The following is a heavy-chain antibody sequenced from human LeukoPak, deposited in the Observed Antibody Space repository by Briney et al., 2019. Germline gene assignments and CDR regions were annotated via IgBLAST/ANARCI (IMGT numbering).Heavy chain of an antibody. CDR1: GFPFSSYW. Sequence: GGSLRLSCVASGFPFSSYWMTWVRQAPGKGLEWVANIKQDGSKKSYVDSVKGRFTISRDNAKNSLYLQMNSLRAEDTAVYYCARQLSSSSSAFDIWGQGTMVTVSS. CDR3: ARQLSSSSSAFDI. J-gene: IGHJ3*02. CDR2: IKQDGSKK. V-gene: IGHV3-7*03. D-gene: IGHD6-6*01.